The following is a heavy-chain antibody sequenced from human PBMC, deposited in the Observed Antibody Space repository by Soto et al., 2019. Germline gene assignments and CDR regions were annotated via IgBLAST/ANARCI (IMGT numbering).Heavy chain of an antibody. Sequence: QVQLVQSGAEVKKPGASVKVSCKASGYTFIGHYLHWVRQAPGQGLEWLGWTNPSSGATNFAQKFQCRVTMTRDTSISTAYLELSRLRSDDTAVYYCAREAGTTWNYYYGMDVWGQGTTVTVSS. CDR2: TNPSSGAT. CDR3: AREAGTTWNYYYGMDV. D-gene: IGHD1-7*01. J-gene: IGHJ6*02. V-gene: IGHV1-2*02. CDR1: GYTFIGHY.